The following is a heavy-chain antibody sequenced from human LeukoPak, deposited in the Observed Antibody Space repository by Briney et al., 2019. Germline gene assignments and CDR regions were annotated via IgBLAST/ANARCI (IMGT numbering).Heavy chain of an antibody. Sequence: GGSLRLSCAASGFTFSSYAMHWVRQAPGKGLEWVAVISYDGSNKYYADSVKGRFTISRDNSKNTLYLQMNSLRAEDTAVYYCARDLRWLSAYFDYWGQGTLVTVSS. V-gene: IGHV3-30-3*01. CDR2: ISYDGSNK. J-gene: IGHJ4*02. D-gene: IGHD5-24*01. CDR3: ARDLRWLSAYFDY. CDR1: GFTFSSYA.